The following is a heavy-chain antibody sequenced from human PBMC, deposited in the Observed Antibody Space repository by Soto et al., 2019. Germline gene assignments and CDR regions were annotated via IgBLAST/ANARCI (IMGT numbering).Heavy chain of an antibody. J-gene: IGHJ4*02. CDR1: GFTFSSYA. CDR3: ATDSDIVVVPAAIPLDY. Sequence: EVQLLESGGGLVQPGGSLRLSCAASGFTFSSYAMSWVRQAPGKGLEWVSAISGSGGSTYYADSVKGRFTISRDNSKNTLYLQMNSLRAEDTAVYYCATDSDIVVVPAAIPLDYWGQGTLVTVSS. D-gene: IGHD2-2*01. V-gene: IGHV3-23*01. CDR2: ISGSGGST.